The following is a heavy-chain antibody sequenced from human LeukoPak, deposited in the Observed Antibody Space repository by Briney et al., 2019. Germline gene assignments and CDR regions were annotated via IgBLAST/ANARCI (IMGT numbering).Heavy chain of an antibody. Sequence: GGSLRLSCAASGFTFSSYAMHWVRQAPGKGLEWVAVISYDGNNKYYADSVKGRFTISRDNSKNTLYLQMNSLRAEDTAVYYCAIEKVDTAMVQTGDYWGQGTLVTVSS. J-gene: IGHJ4*02. CDR1: GFTFSSYA. V-gene: IGHV3-30-3*01. CDR2: ISYDGNNK. D-gene: IGHD5-18*01. CDR3: AIEKVDTAMVQTGDY.